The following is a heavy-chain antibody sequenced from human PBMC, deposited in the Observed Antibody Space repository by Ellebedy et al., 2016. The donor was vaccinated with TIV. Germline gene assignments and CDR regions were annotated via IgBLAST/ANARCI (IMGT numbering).Heavy chain of an antibody. D-gene: IGHD2/OR15-2a*01. CDR3: AAWTEKHSTRFYLAFDV. CDR2: IDCYGII. J-gene: IGHJ3*01. CDR1: GGSLSGYY. Sequence: SETLSLTCAVSGGSLSGYYWSWVRQSPGKGLEWIGEIDCYGIINYNTSLKSRLTIAVDKSKNHFSLDLMAVTAADTAFYYCAAWTEKHSTRFYLAFDVWGHGTVVTVSS. V-gene: IGHV4-34*01.